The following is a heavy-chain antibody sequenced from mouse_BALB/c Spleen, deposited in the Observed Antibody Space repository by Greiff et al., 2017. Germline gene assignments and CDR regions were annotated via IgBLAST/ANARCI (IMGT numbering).Heavy chain of an antibody. CDR1: GFTFSSYG. CDR2: INSNGGST. Sequence: EVKLVESGGGLVQPGGSLKLSCAASGFTFSSYGMSWVRQTPDKRLELVATINSNGGSTYYPDSVKGRFTISRDNAKNTLYLQMSSLKSEDTAMYYCARDRDYYFYYFDYWGQGTTLTVSS. V-gene: IGHV5-6-3*01. J-gene: IGHJ2*01. CDR3: ARDRDYYFYYFDY. D-gene: IGHD1-1*01.